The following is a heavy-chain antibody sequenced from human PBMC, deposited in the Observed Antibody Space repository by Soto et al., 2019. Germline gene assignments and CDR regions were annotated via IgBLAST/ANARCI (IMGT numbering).Heavy chain of an antibody. CDR3: ARHYYDSSGYYEYDY. CDR2: ISAYNGNT. V-gene: IGHV1-18*01. CDR1: GYTFTSYG. D-gene: IGHD3-22*01. Sequence: GASVKVSCKASGYTFTSYGISWVRQAPGQGLEWMGWISAYNGNTNYAQKLQGRATMTTDTSTSTAYMEPRSLRSDDTAVYYCARHYYDSSGYYEYDYWGQGTLVTVSS. J-gene: IGHJ4*02.